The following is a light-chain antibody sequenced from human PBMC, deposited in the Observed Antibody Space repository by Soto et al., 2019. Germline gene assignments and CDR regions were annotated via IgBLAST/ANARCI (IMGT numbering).Light chain of an antibody. V-gene: IGKV1-39*01. J-gene: IGKJ4*01. CDR2: AAS. CDR1: QSISTY. CDR3: QQSYSPLRS. Sequence: DIQMTQSPSSLSASVEDRVTISCRASQSISTYLSWYQQKPGKAPNLLIYAASSLESGVPSRFSGSGSGTDFTLTISSLQPEDFATYYCQQSYSPLRSFGGGTKVEIK.